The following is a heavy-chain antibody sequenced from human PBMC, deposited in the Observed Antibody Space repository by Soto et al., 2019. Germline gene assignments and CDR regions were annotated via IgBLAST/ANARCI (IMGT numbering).Heavy chain of an antibody. CDR1: GVSISNYY. J-gene: IGHJ4*02. D-gene: IGHD4-17*01. CDR3: ARGMTTVTTFDY. CDR2: IYFSGKT. V-gene: IGHV4-59*12. Sequence: PSETLSLPCTVSGVSISNYYWSWIRQPPGKGLEWIGYIYFSGKTNYNPSLKSRVTMSVDRSKNQISPKLSSVTATDTALYYCARGMTTVTTFDYWGQGTLVTVSS.